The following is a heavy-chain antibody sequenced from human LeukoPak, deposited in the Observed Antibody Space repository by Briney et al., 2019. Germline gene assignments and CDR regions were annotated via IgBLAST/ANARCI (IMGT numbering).Heavy chain of an antibody. J-gene: IGHJ4*02. D-gene: IGHD6-13*01. CDR1: GGSISSYY. Sequence: SETLSLTCTVSGGSISSYYWSWIRQPAGKGLEWIGRIYTSGSTNYNPSLKSRVTMSVDTSKNQFSLKLSSVTAADTAVYYCARVSPSLYSNTFDYWGQGTLVTVSS. CDR3: ARVSPSLYSNTFDY. V-gene: IGHV4-4*07. CDR2: IYTSGST.